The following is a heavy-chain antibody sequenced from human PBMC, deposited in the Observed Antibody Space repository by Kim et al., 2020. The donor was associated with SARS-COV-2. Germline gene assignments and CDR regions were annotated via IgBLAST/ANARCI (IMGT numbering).Heavy chain of an antibody. CDR1: GYTFTRYA. CDR3: ARDRSSGWYSMDY. V-gene: IGHV7-4-1*02. CDR2: INTNTGSP. J-gene: IGHJ4*02. D-gene: IGHD6-19*01. Sequence: ASVKVSCKASGYTFTRYAMNWVRQAPGQGLEWMGWINTNTGSPTYAQGFAGRFVSSLDTSVSTAYLQISSLKAEDTAVYYCARDRSSGWYSMDYWGQGTLVTVSS.